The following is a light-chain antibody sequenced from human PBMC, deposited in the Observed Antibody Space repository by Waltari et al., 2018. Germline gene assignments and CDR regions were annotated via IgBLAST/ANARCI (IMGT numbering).Light chain of an antibody. J-gene: IGKJ2*01. Sequence: DIVMTQSPLSLTVTPGEPASIPGRSSQSLLHDVGHTLFDLYLQRPGQSPQLLIYWGSNRASGVPDRFSGSESGTDFTLKISSVEAEDVGTYYCMQALQTPYTFGQGTKLDIK. CDR3: MQALQTPYT. V-gene: IGKV2-28*01. CDR2: WGS. CDR1: QSLLHDVGHTL.